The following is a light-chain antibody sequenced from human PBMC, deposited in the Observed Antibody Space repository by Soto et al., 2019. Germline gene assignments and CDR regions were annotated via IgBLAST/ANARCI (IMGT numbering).Light chain of an antibody. CDR1: QSIISMY. Sequence: EIVLAQSPGTLSLSPGERVTLSCRASQSIISMYLAWYQQKPGQAPRLLIYGASSRASGITDRLSGSGSGTDFTLTISRLEPEDFAVYFCQQYDSSPFLWTFGQGTKVEIK. CDR3: QQYDSSPFLWT. CDR2: GAS. J-gene: IGKJ1*01. V-gene: IGKV3-20*01.